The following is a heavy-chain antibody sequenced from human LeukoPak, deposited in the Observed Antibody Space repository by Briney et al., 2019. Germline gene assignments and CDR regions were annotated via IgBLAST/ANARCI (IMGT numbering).Heavy chain of an antibody. V-gene: IGHV3-30*03. Sequence: GGSLRLSCAASGFTFSSYGMHWVRQAPGKGLEWVAVISYDGSNKYYADSVKGRFTISRDNSKNTLYLQMNSLRAEDTAVYYCAIWFGESFDYWSQGTLVTVSS. CDR2: ISYDGSNK. J-gene: IGHJ4*02. D-gene: IGHD3-10*01. CDR1: GFTFSSYG. CDR3: AIWFGESFDY.